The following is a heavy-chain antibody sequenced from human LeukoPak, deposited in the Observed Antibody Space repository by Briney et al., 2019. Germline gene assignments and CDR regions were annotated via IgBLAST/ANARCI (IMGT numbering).Heavy chain of an antibody. CDR2: ISYDGSNK. CDR3: ARDYGSGLTKGYYLDY. Sequence: GGSLRLSCAASGFSFSSYAIHWVRQDRGKGLECVGMISYDGSNKFYGDSVKGRFTISRDNSKNTLYLHMNSLRPEDTAVYYCARDYGSGLTKGYYLDYWGQGTLVTVSS. J-gene: IGHJ4*02. CDR1: GFSFSSYA. V-gene: IGHV3-30*04. D-gene: IGHD3-10*01.